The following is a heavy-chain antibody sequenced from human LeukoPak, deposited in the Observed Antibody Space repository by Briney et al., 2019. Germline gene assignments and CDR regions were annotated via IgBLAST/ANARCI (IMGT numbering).Heavy chain of an antibody. J-gene: IGHJ4*02. D-gene: IGHD2-21*02. CDR2: ISGSGGST. V-gene: IGHV3-23*01. Sequence: PGGSLRLSCAASGFTFSSYDMSWVRQAPGKGLEWVSAISGSGGSTYYADSVKGRFTISRDNSKNTLYLQMNSLRAEDTAVYYCAKSISPVTRGDCDYWGQGTLVTVSS. CDR1: GFTFSSYD. CDR3: AKSISPVTRGDCDY.